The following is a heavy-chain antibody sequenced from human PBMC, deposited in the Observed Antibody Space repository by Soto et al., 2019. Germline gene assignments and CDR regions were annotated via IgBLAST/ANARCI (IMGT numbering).Heavy chain of an antibody. CDR2: ISRSSNYI. V-gene: IGHV3-21*01. J-gene: IGHJ4*02. Sequence: GGSLRLSCAASGFTFSSYSMNWVRQAPGKGLEWVSSISRSSNYIYYADSVKGRFISSRDNAKNSLYLQMNSLRAEDTAVYYCARGRIYYDSSGYYPDYWGQGTLVTVSS. CDR3: ARGRIYYDSSGYYPDY. D-gene: IGHD3-22*01. CDR1: GFTFSSYS.